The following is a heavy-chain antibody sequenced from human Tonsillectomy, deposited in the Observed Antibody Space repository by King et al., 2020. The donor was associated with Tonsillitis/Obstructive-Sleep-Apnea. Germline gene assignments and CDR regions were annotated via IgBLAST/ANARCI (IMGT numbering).Heavy chain of an antibody. CDR1: GFTFSSYD. Sequence: VQLVESGGGLVQPGGSLRLSCAASGFTFSSYDMHWVRQATGNGLEWVSAIGTAGDTYYPGSVKGRFTISRENAKNSLYLQMNSLRAGDTAVYYCARGGCSSTSCYDGYYYYMDVWGKGTTVTVS. J-gene: IGHJ6*03. D-gene: IGHD2-2*01. CDR3: ARGGCSSTSCYDGYYYYMDV. V-gene: IGHV3-13*04. CDR2: IGTAGDT.